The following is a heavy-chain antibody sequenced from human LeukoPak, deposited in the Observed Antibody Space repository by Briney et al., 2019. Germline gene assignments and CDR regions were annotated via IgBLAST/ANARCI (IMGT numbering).Heavy chain of an antibody. D-gene: IGHD6-19*01. J-gene: IGHJ4*02. Sequence: GGSLRLSCAASGFTFSSYAMSWVRQAPGKGLEWVSAISGGGGSTYYADSVKGRFTISRDNSKNTLYLQMNSLRAEDTAVYYCASDPGIAVAGRNYWGQGTLVTVSS. V-gene: IGHV3-23*01. CDR3: ASDPGIAVAGRNY. CDR2: ISGGGGST. CDR1: GFTFSSYA.